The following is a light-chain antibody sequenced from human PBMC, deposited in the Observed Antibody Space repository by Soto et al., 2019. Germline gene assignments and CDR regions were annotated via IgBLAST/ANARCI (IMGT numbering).Light chain of an antibody. CDR1: QSVSSSY. J-gene: IGKJ5*01. CDR2: GAS. V-gene: IGKV3-20*01. CDR3: QQYGSSLSIT. Sequence: EIVLTPSPGTLSLSPVERATLSCRASQSVSSSYLAWYQQKPGQAPRLLIYGASSRATGIPDRFSGSGSGTDFTLTISRLEPEDFAVYYCQQYGSSLSITFGQGTRL.